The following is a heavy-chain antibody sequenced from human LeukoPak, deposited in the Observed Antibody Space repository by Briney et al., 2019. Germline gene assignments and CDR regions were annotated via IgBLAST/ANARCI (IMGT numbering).Heavy chain of an antibody. CDR1: GGSTSSYY. D-gene: IGHD3-10*01. CDR2: IITSGIISGNT. V-gene: IGHV4-4*07. CDR3: ARALWFGEFGY. J-gene: IGHJ4*02. Sequence: SETLSLTCTVSGGSTSSYYWSWIRQSPGKGLEWIGRIITSGIISGNTNYNPSLASRVTMSVDASKNQFSLKLTSVTAADTAVYYCARALWFGEFGYWGQGTLVTVSS.